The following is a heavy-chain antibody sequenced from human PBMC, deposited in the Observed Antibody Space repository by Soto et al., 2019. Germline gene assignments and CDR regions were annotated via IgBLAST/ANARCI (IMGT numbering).Heavy chain of an antibody. CDR1: GVSVSSYY. CDR3: ARVNSSGWLRWFDP. V-gene: IGHV4-59*02. Sequence: SETLSLTCIVSGVSVSSYYWTWIRQPPGKGLEWIGYIYYTETTNYNPSLKSRVTISVDTSKNQFSLKLSSVTAADTAVYYCARVNSSGWLRWFDPWGRGTLVTVSS. J-gene: IGHJ5*02. CDR2: IYYTETT. D-gene: IGHD6-19*01.